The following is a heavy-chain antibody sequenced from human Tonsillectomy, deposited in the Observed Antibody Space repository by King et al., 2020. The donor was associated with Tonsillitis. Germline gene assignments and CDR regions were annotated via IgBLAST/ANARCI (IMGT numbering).Heavy chain of an antibody. Sequence: VQLQESGGGLVQPGGSLRLSCAASGFTFSSYVMSWVRQAPGKGLEWVSTISGSGGSTYYADSMKGRFTISRDNSKNTLYLQMNSLRAEATAVYYCAKEAEGYSGSYSFDYWGQGTLVTVSS. D-gene: IGHD1-26*01. CDR3: AKEAEGYSGSYSFDY. CDR2: ISGSGGST. CDR1: GFTFSSYV. V-gene: IGHV3-23*01. J-gene: IGHJ4*02.